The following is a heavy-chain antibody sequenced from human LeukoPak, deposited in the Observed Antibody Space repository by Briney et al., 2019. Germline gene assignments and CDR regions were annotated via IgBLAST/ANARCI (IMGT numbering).Heavy chain of an antibody. CDR1: GFTFSSYA. Sequence: SGWSLRLSCAASGFTFSSYAMSWVRQAPGKGLEWVSAISGSGGSTYYADSVKGRFTISRDNSKNTLYLQMNSLRAEDTAVYYCAKDGERVDWIVVVTFDYWGQGTLVTVSS. CDR3: AKDGERVDWIVVVTFDY. D-gene: IGHD3-22*01. CDR2: ISGSGGST. J-gene: IGHJ4*02. V-gene: IGHV3-23*01.